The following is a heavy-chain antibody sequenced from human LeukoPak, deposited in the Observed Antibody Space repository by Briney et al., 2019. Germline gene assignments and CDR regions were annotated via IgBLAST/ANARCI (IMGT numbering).Heavy chain of an antibody. Sequence: GGSLRLSCAASGFSSSNYGMNWVRQAPGKGLEWVAVISYDGSNQYYADSVKGRFTISRDNSKNTVYLQLSSLRADDTAVYYCAKGGYAVTKYYFDYWGQGTLVTVSS. J-gene: IGHJ4*02. V-gene: IGHV3-30*18. CDR1: GFSSSNYG. D-gene: IGHD3-16*01. CDR2: ISYDGSNQ. CDR3: AKGGYAVTKYYFDY.